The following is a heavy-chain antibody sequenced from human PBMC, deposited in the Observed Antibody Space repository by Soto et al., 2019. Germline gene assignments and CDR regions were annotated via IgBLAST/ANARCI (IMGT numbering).Heavy chain of an antibody. CDR1: GYTFTSYA. D-gene: IGHD2-2*01. V-gene: IGHV1-3*01. CDR3: ARGNFYCSSTSFLIYYYYYYMDV. Sequence: GASVKVSCKASGYTFTSYAMHWVRQAPGQRLEWMGWINAGNGNTKYSQKFQGRVTITRDTSASTAYMELSSLRSEDTAVYYCARGNFYCSSTSFLIYYYYYYMDVWGKGTTLTVSS. CDR2: INAGNGNT. J-gene: IGHJ6*03.